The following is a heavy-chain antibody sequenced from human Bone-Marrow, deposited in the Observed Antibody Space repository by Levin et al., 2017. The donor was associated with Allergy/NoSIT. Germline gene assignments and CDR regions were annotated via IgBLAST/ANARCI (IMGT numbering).Heavy chain of an antibody. CDR3: AKGGHSSGYWSHGVDA. J-gene: IGHJ3*01. D-gene: IGHD3-22*01. Sequence: QHGESLKISCAASGFTFDVYSMHWVRQAPGKGLEWVSSISWNSDYIGYADSLKGRLTISRDNAKNVLYLQMNSLRPEDTALYYCAKGGHSSGYWSHGVDAWGQGTMVAGSS. V-gene: IGHV3-9*01. CDR2: ISWNSDYI. CDR1: GFTFDVYS.